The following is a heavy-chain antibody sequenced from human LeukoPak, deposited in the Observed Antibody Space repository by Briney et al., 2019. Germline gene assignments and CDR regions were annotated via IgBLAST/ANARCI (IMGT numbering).Heavy chain of an antibody. CDR2: IYSGGST. J-gene: IGHJ6*02. CDR1: GFTVSSNY. Sequence: GGSLRLSCAASGFTVSSNYMSWVRQAPGKGLEWVSVIYSGGSTYYADSVKGRFTISRDNSKNTLYLQMNSLRAEDTAVYYCATCSGLDYGSGSYWSHNMDVWGQGTTVTVSS. CDR3: ATCSGLDYGSGSYWSHNMDV. V-gene: IGHV3-53*01. D-gene: IGHD3-10*01.